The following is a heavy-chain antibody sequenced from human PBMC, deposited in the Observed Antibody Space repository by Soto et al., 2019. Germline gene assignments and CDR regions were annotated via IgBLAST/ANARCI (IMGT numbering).Heavy chain of an antibody. J-gene: IGHJ6*03. D-gene: IGHD1-26*01. CDR1: GGSISSGGYY. CDR2: IFYSGTT. Sequence: PSETLSLTCTVSGGSISSGGYYWNWIRQHPGQGLEWIGYIFYSGTTHYNPSLKSRVSMSVDTSKSQFSLMLRSVTAADTAVYHCAREVDYHDYMDVWGKGTTVTVSS. CDR3: AREVDYHDYMDV. V-gene: IGHV4-31*03.